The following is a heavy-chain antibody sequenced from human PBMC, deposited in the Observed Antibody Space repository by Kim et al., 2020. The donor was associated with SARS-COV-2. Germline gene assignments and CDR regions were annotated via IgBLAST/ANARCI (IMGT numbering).Heavy chain of an antibody. V-gene: IGHV1-18*01. J-gene: IGHJ3*02. CDR1: NYIFINYG. CDR2: IQPHNGNT. D-gene: IGHD3-10*01. Sequence: ASVKVSCKASNYIFINYGISWVRQAPGQGLEWMGWIQPHNGNTHYEQKFQGRLALTTDLSTSTAYMELRSLTSDDTAVYYCAREDYYGSGTYDSFDAYDI. CDR3: AREDYYGSGTYDSFDAYDI.